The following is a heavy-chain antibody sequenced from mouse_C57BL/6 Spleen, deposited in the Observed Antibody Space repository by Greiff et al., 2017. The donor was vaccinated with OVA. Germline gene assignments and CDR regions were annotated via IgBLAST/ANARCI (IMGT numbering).Heavy chain of an antibody. CDR3: ARGYDYHYFDY. CDR1: GYTFTSYW. J-gene: IGHJ2*01. D-gene: IGHD2-4*01. V-gene: IGHV1-69*01. CDR2: IDPSDSYT. Sequence: LQQPGAELVMPGASVKLSCKASGYTFTSYWMHWVKQRPGQGLEWIGEIDPSDSYTNYNQKFKGKSTLTVDKSSSTAYMQLSSLTSEDSAVYYCARGYDYHYFDYWGQGTTLTVSS.